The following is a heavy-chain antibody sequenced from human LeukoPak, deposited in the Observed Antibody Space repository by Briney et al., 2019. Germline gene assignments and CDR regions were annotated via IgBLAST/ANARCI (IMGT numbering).Heavy chain of an antibody. CDR1: GFTFSSYA. D-gene: IGHD1-1*01. V-gene: IGHV3-30*04. CDR3: ARDSNEGYGMDV. Sequence: PGRSLRLSCAASGFTFSSYAMHWVRQAPGKGLEWVAVISYDGSNKYYADSVKGRFTISRDNSKNTLYLQMNSLRAEDTAVYYCARDSNEGYGMDVWGQGTTVTVSS. J-gene: IGHJ6*02. CDR2: ISYDGSNK.